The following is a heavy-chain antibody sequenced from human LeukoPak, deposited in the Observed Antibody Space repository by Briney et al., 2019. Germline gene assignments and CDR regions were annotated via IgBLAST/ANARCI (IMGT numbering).Heavy chain of an antibody. CDR2: IKEDGSEK. V-gene: IGHV3-7*01. J-gene: IGHJ5*02. D-gene: IGHD1-14*01. Sequence: GGSLRLSCAASGFTFSSYWMNWVRQAPGKGLEWVANIKEDGSEKYYVDSVKGRFTISRDNAKNSLYLQMNGLRAEDTAVYYCARDRTTAMVPSWFDPWGQGTLVTVSS. CDR1: GFTFSSYW. CDR3: ARDRTTAMVPSWFDP.